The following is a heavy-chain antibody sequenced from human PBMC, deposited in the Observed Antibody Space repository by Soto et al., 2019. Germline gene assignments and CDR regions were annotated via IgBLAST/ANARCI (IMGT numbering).Heavy chain of an antibody. CDR2: IKQDGSEE. D-gene: IGHD6-13*01. Sequence: EVQLVESGGGLVQPGGSLRLSCVDSGFTFSSYWMSWVRQAPVKGLEWVGNIKQDGSEENYVESLKGRFTISRDNAKNSMYLQMNSRRAEDTAVYYCARIAATGRGWDVWGQGTTVVVSS. J-gene: IGHJ6*02. CDR3: ARIAATGRGWDV. V-gene: IGHV3-7*01. CDR1: GFTFSSYW.